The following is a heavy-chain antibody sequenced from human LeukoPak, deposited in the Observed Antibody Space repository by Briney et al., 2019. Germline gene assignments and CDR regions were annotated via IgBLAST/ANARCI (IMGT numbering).Heavy chain of an antibody. CDR2: ISGSGGIT. J-gene: IGHJ5*02. CDR1: RFTFSSYA. CDR3: AKGPYYYDSSGYSRRWFDP. V-gene: IGHV3-23*01. D-gene: IGHD3-22*01. Sequence: GGSLRHSCAASRFTFSSYAMSWVRQPPGKGLEWVSSISGSGGITYYADSVKGRFTISRDNSKNTLYLQMSSPRAEDTAVYHCAKGPYYYDSSGYSRRWFDPWGQGTLVTVSS.